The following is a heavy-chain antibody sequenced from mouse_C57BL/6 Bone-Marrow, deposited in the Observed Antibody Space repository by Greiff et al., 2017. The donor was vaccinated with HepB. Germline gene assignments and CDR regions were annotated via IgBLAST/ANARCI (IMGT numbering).Heavy chain of an antibody. Sequence: QVQLQQPGAELVMPGASVKLSCKASGYTFTSYWMHWVKQRPGQGLEWIGEIDPSDSYTNYNQKFKGKSTLTVDKSSSTAYMQLISLTSEDSAVYYCARFDGYFLYYFDYWGQGTTLTVSS. CDR3: ARFDGYFLYYFDY. V-gene: IGHV1-69*01. J-gene: IGHJ2*01. D-gene: IGHD2-3*01. CDR2: IDPSDSYT. CDR1: GYTFTSYW.